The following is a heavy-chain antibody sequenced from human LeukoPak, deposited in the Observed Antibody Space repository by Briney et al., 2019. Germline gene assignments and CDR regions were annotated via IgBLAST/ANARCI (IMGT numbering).Heavy chain of an antibody. Sequence: GGSLRLSCVASGFIFSNYWMSWVRQVPGKGLEWVDNMKQDGREKYLVDSVKGRFTISRDNAKNSVYLQMNSLTDEDTGVYYCARVGPWVNPDYYYYYMDVWGKGTTVTVSS. CDR3: ARVGPWVNPDYYYYYMDV. CDR1: GFIFSNYW. D-gene: IGHD1-14*01. J-gene: IGHJ6*03. V-gene: IGHV3-7*01. CDR2: MKQDGREK.